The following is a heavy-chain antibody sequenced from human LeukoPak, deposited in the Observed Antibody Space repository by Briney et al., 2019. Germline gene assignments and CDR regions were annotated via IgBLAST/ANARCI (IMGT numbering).Heavy chain of an antibody. V-gene: IGHV3-30*03. Sequence: GRSLRLSCAASGFTFKNYDMPWVRQAPGKGLVWVAVISVEESHKYYTDSVKGRFAISRDNSKNTLYLQMNSLRAEDTAVYYCVRRDTGAAYDYWGQGTLVTVSS. CDR2: ISVEESHK. J-gene: IGHJ4*02. CDR3: VRRDTGAAYDY. CDR1: GFTFKNYD. D-gene: IGHD6-25*01.